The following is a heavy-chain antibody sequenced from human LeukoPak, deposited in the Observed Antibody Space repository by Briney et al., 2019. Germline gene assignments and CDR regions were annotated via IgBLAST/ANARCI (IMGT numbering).Heavy chain of an antibody. D-gene: IGHD4-17*01. Sequence: PGGSLRLSCAASGFTFSNAWMSWVRQAPGKGLEWVGRIKSKTDGGSTDYAAPVKGRFTISRDDSKNTLYLQMNSLKTEDTAVYYCTTAVYGDYADYWGQGTLVTVSS. CDR2: IKSKTDGGST. V-gene: IGHV3-15*01. CDR3: TTAVYGDYADY. J-gene: IGHJ4*02. CDR1: GFTFSNAW.